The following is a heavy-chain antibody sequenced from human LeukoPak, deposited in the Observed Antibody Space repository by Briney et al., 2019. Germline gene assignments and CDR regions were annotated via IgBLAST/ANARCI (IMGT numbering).Heavy chain of an antibody. CDR2: INHSGST. V-gene: IGHV4-30-4*01. J-gene: IGHJ4*02. CDR1: GGSISRGDHY. D-gene: IGHD4-23*01. Sequence: SQTLSLTCTVSGGSISRGDHYWSWIRQLPGKGLEWIGEINHSGSTNYNPSLKSRVSMSVDTSKNQFSLKLTSVTAADTAVYYCARGGKATVVTMWGQGILVTVSS. CDR3: ARGGKATVVTM.